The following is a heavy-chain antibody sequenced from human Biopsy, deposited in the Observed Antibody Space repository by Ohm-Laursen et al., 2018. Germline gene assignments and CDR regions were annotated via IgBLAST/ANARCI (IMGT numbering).Heavy chain of an antibody. Sequence: GTLSLTCAVYGGSFNGYYWSWIRQTPGKGLEWIGEINHSGRTNYNPSLKSRVTISVDTSKNQFSLKVRSVTAADTAVYYYVRGVDYYDPYHYYALDVWGQGTTVTVSS. CDR2: INHSGRT. CDR3: VRGVDYYDPYHYYALDV. CDR1: GGSFNGYY. V-gene: IGHV4-34*01. J-gene: IGHJ6*02. D-gene: IGHD3-22*01.